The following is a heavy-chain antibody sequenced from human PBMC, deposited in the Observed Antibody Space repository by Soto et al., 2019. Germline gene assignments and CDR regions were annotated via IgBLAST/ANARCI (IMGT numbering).Heavy chain of an antibody. J-gene: IGHJ6*02. Sequence: QVQLVQSGAEVKKPVASVKVSCKSSGYTFSMSGISWVRQAPGQGLEWMGWISGYNGNTNYEQKFQDRVTMTTDTTTNTAYMELRSLRSDDTAVYYCAREGPRPYYYYGMDVWGQGTTVTVSS. CDR3: AREGPRPYYYYGMDV. CDR2: ISGYNGNT. V-gene: IGHV1-18*01. CDR1: GYTFSMSG.